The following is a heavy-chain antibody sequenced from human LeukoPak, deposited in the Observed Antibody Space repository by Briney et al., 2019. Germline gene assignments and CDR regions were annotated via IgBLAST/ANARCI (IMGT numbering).Heavy chain of an antibody. V-gene: IGHV1-69*13. J-gene: IGHJ4*02. CDR2: IIPIFGTA. D-gene: IGHD5-12*01. CDR3: ARRPVYGGYSNFDY. CDR1: GGTFSSYA. Sequence: ASVKVSCKASGGTFSSYAISWVRQAPGQGLEWMRGIIPIFGTANYAQKFQGRVTITADESTSTAYMELSSLRSEDTAVYYCARRPVYGGYSNFDYWGQGTLVTVSS.